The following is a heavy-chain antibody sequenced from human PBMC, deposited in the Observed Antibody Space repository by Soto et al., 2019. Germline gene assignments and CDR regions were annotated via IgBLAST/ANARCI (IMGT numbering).Heavy chain of an antibody. Sequence: ASVKVSCKASGGTFSSYAISWVRQAPGQGLEWMGGIIPIFGTANYAQKFQGRVTITADESTSTAYMELSSLRSEDTAVHYCARDSGWYYYYYGMDVWGQGTTVTVSS. J-gene: IGHJ6*02. CDR2: IIPIFGTA. D-gene: IGHD6-19*01. CDR3: ARDSGWYYYYYGMDV. CDR1: GGTFSSYA. V-gene: IGHV1-69*13.